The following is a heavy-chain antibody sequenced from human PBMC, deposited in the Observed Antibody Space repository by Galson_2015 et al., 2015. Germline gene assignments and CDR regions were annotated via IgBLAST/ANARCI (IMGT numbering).Heavy chain of an antibody. CDR3: ARDRWDIVVVPAAMPPEFDP. V-gene: IGHV3-30*01. J-gene: IGHJ5*02. CDR2: ISYDGSNK. CDR1: GFTFSSYA. D-gene: IGHD2-2*01. Sequence: SLRLSCAASGFTFSSYAMHWVRQAPGKGLEWVAVISYDGSNKYYADSVKGRFTISRDNSKNTLYLQMNSLRAEDTAVYYCARDRWDIVVVPAAMPPEFDPWGQGTLVTVSS.